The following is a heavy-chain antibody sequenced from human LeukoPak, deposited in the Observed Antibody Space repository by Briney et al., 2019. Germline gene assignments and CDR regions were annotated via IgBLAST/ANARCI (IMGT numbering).Heavy chain of an antibody. D-gene: IGHD3-10*01. J-gene: IGHJ4*02. V-gene: IGHV4-4*07. CDR3: ARDGADVYGRAFDY. CDR1: GGSISSYF. CDR2: IQASGTT. Sequence: SETLSLTCNVSGGSISSYFWTWIRQPAGKGLEWIGRIQASGTTNYNSSLKSRVSMSVDTSKNRFSLKLTSVTAADTAVYFCARDGADVYGRAFDYWGQGTLVSVSS.